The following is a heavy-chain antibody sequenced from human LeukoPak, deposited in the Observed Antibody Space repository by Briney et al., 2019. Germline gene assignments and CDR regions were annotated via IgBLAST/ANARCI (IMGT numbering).Heavy chain of an antibody. J-gene: IGHJ4*02. CDR1: GFSFSTYY. CDR3: ARHDSRGYSG. D-gene: IGHD5-12*01. Sequence: PGGSLRLSCAASGFSFSTYYVNWVRQAPGKGLEWVSCISSSSTYIYYADSVRGRFAISRDNAKNSLYLQMNSLRAEDTAVYYCARHDSRGYSGWGQGTLVTVSS. CDR2: ISSSSTYI. V-gene: IGHV3-21*01.